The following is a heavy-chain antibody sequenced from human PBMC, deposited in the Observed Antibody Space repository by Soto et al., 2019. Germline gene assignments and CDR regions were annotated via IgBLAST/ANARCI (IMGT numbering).Heavy chain of an antibody. CDR1: GFTFASYA. CDR3: ARRAWTQLWFYTA. V-gene: IGHV3-23*01. J-gene: IGHJ5*02. D-gene: IGHD5-18*01. Sequence: GGSLRLSCAASGFTFASYAMTWVRQAPGKGLEWVSGISGSGGSTYHADSVKGRFTISRDNSKNTLFLQMSSLRAEDTAVYYCARRAWTQLWFYTAWGQGTLVTVSS. CDR2: ISGSGGST.